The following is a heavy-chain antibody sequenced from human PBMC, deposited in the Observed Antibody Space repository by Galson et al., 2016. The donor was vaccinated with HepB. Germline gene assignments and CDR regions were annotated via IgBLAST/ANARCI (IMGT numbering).Heavy chain of an antibody. CDR1: GFGFSNYA. D-gene: IGHD2-2*01. J-gene: IGHJ4*02. Sequence: SLRLSCAASGFGFSNYAMSWVRQAPGKGLEWLSVISVSGTNKYYAESVNGRFAISRDDPENTVYLQMNSLRAEDTAVYYCVRYQRVAGTYYFDYWGQGTLVTVSS. CDR3: VRYQRVAGTYYFDY. CDR2: ISVSGTNK. V-gene: IGHV3-23*01.